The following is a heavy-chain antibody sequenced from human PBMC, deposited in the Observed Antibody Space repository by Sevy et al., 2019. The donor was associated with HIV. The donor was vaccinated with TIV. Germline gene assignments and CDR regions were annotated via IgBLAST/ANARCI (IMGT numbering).Heavy chain of an antibody. CDR3: AIDHRWDGIIVVPFEK. CDR1: GLSFSNAW. D-gene: IGHD3-22*01. CDR2: IRSKTGGGTT. V-gene: IGHV3-15*01. Sequence: GGSLRLSCVASGLSFSNAWMSWVRQAPGKGLEWVGRIRSKTGGGTTDFAAFAKGKFTISRDDSKNTMYLQMNSLKTEDTAVYYCAIDHRWDGIIVVPFEKWGQGTLVTVSS. J-gene: IGHJ4*02.